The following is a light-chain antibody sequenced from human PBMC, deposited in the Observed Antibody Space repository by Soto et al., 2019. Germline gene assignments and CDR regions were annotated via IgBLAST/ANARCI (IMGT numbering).Light chain of an antibody. Sequence: ETVLTQSPGTLSLSPGERATLSCRASQSVSYNYLACYQQKPGQAPRLLIHDVSRSATGIPDRFSGSGSGTDFTLTISRLEPEDLAVYLCQEFSSSPQTFGQGTKVEIK. CDR3: QEFSSSPQT. V-gene: IGKV3-20*01. CDR2: DVS. J-gene: IGKJ1*01. CDR1: QSVSYNY.